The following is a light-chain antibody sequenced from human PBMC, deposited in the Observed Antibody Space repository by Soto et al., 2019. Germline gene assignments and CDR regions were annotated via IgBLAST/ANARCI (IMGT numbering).Light chain of an antibody. V-gene: IGKV1-6*01. J-gene: IGKJ4*01. CDR3: LQDYSYPRT. CDR2: AAA. CDR1: QGSRND. Sequence: AIQMTQSPPSLSASLGDRATIXXRASQGSRNDLGWYQQKPGKAPQVXIYAAATLQIGVPSRFSGSGSGTDFTLTISSLQPEDSATYYCLQDYSYPRTFGGGTKVDIK.